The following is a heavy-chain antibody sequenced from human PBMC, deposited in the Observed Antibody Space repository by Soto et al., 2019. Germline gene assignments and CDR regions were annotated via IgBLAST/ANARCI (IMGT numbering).Heavy chain of an antibody. J-gene: IGHJ4*02. V-gene: IGHV3-53*01. D-gene: IGHD6-19*01. Sequence: EVQLVESGGGLIQPGGSLRLSCAASRFSVSSKYMTWVRQAPGKGLEWVSVIYGGGTTYYADSVKGRFTISRDNSKNTLYLQMNSLRAEDTAVYYCVQTTGWPGFDFWGQGTLVIVSS. CDR3: VQTTGWPGFDF. CDR1: RFSVSSKY. CDR2: IYGGGTT.